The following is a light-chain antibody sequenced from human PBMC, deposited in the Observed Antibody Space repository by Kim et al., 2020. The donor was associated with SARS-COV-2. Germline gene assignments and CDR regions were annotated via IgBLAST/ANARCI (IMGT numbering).Light chain of an antibody. Sequence: SYELTQPPSVSVSPGQKARITCSGDKLGDRYVCWYQQKPGQSPVLVIYEDTKRPSGIPELFSGSNSGNTATLTISGTQTMDEADYYCQAWDSTNMVFGRVTQLTVL. V-gene: IGLV3-1*01. CDR3: QAWDSTNMV. J-gene: IGLJ2*01. CDR2: EDT. CDR1: KLGDRY.